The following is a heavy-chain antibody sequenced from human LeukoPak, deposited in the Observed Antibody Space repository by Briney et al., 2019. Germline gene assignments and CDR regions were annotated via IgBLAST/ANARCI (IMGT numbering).Heavy chain of an antibody. CDR1: GFTFSSYA. CDR2: ISLDGATT. D-gene: IGHD2-2*01. V-gene: IGHV3-23*01. CDR3: ARPPRGYAGDAFDI. J-gene: IGHJ3*02. Sequence: GGSLRLSCAASGFTFSSYAMSWVRQAPGKGLEWVSGISLDGATTYYAGSVEGRFTISRDNSKNTLYLQMNSLRADDTAVYYCARPPRGYAGDAFDIWGQGTMVTVSS.